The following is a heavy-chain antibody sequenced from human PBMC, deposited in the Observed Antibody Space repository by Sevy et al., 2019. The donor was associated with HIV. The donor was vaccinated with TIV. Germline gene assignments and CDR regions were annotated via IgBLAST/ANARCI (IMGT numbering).Heavy chain of an antibody. D-gene: IGHD2-21*02. CDR2: INPNSGGT. J-gene: IGHJ4*02. CDR1: GYTFTGYY. V-gene: IGHV1-2*02. Sequence: ASVKVSCKASGYTFTGYYMHWVRQAPGQGLEWMGWINPNSGGTNYAQKFQGRVTMTRDTSISTAYMELSRLRSDDTAVYYCARGYCGGDCYSPLTYFDYWGQGTLFTVSS. CDR3: ARGYCGGDCYSPLTYFDY.